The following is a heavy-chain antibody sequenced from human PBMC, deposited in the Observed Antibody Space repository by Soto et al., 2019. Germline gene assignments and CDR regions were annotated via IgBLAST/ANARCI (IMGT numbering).Heavy chain of an antibody. V-gene: IGHV3-23*01. D-gene: IGHD2-2*01. CDR3: ASVPILFGSSSRYTEGFDS. J-gene: IGHJ4*02. CDR1: GFVFSDYA. Sequence: EVQLLDAGGGWVQPGGSLRLSCVASGFVFSDYAMSWVRQAPGKGLEWVSAISAGGSDTYYADSVKGRLTVSRVNSKNTMYLQMNTLRAEDSAIYYCASVPILFGSSSRYTEGFDSWGQGTLVTVSS. CDR2: ISAGGSDT.